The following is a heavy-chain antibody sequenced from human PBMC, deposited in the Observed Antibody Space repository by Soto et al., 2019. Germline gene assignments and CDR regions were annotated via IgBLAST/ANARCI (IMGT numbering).Heavy chain of an antibody. J-gene: IGHJ4*02. CDR1: GFSVSTNY. V-gene: IGHV3-66*01. CDR3: ARGRSASSDFDY. Sequence: EVQLVESGGGLVQPGGSLRLSCAASGFSVSTNYMNWVRQAPGKGLEWVSVIYSGGTTYYADSVKGRFTISRDNSKNTLYLQMNSLGDEGTAGYYCARGRSASSDFDYWGQGTLVTVSS. D-gene: IGHD3-10*01. CDR2: IYSGGTT.